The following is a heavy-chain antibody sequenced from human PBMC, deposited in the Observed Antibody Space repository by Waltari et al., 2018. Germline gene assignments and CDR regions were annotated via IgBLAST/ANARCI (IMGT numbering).Heavy chain of an antibody. CDR2: IYTSGST. CDR3: ARDGRFPYYYYYMDV. Sequence: QVQLQESGPGLVKPSETLSLTCPVSGGSISSDYWSWIRQPAGKGLEWIGRIYTSGSTNYNPSLKSRVTMSVDTSKNQFSLKLSSVTAADTAVYYCARDGRFPYYYYYMDVWGKGTTVTISS. CDR1: GGSISSDY. V-gene: IGHV4-4*07. D-gene: IGHD3-3*01. J-gene: IGHJ6*03.